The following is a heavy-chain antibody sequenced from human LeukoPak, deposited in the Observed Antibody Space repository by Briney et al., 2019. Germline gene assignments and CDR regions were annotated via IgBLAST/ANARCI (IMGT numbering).Heavy chain of an antibody. D-gene: IGHD2-2*01. CDR3: AKECSSTSCMDY. CDR1: GFTFSSYG. Sequence: GSLRLSCAAPGFTFSSYGMHWVRQAPGKGLEWVAVISYDGSNKYYADSVKGRFTISRDNSKNTLYLQMNSLRAEDTAVYYCAKECSSTSCMDYWGQGTLVTVSS. J-gene: IGHJ4*02. CDR2: ISYDGSNK. V-gene: IGHV3-30*18.